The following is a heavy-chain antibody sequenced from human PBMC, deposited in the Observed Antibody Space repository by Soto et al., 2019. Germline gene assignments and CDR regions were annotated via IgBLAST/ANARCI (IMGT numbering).Heavy chain of an antibody. J-gene: IGHJ4*02. CDR3: ARDLGDYGDYGGGSNLDY. V-gene: IGHV1-18*01. CDR1: GYTFTSYG. Sequence: QFQLVQSGAEVKKPGASVKVSCKASGYTFTSYGISWVRQAPGQGLEWMGWISAYNGNTNYAQKLQGRVTMTTDTSTSTAYMELRSLRSDDTAVYYCARDLGDYGDYGGGSNLDYWGQGTLVTVSS. CDR2: ISAYNGNT. D-gene: IGHD4-17*01.